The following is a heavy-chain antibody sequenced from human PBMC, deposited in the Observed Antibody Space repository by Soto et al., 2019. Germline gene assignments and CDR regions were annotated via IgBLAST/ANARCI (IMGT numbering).Heavy chain of an antibody. V-gene: IGHV1-69*06. Sequence: QVQLVQSGAEVKKPGSSVKVSCKGSGGFNSYSISWVRQAPGQGLEWMGGIIPIFATPSYAQKFQGRVTITADKSKSTAYMEVSRLTSEDTAVYYCARGGPVIIPAATNWFDPWGQGTLVSVSS. CDR1: GGFNSYS. CDR2: IIPIFATP. D-gene: IGHD2-2*01. J-gene: IGHJ5*02. CDR3: ARGGPVIIPAATNWFDP.